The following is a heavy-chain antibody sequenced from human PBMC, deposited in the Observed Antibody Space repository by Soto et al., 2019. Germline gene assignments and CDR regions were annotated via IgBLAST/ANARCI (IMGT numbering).Heavy chain of an antibody. CDR1: GFIFSDYA. CDR2: IRGSNENT. D-gene: IGHD3-3*01. J-gene: IGHJ4*02. CDR3: AKDWTHFDF. Sequence: MQLLESGGNLAQPGGSLRLSCAASGFIFSDYAMSWVRQAPGKGLEWVSLIRGSNENTYYADSVRGRFTITRDNSRSTLYLQMNSLRAEDTATYYCAKDWTHFDFWGQGTLVTVSS. V-gene: IGHV3-23*01.